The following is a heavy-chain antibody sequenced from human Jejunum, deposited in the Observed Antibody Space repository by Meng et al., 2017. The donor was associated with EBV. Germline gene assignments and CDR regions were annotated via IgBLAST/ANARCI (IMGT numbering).Heavy chain of an antibody. CDR1: EDTFTSYY. V-gene: IGHV1-46*01. D-gene: IGHD5-24*01. Sequence: QGQRWPFGARVKRLGASVKVYCKVSEDTFTSYYMHWVRQAPGQGLEWMGIINPTGDSTTYAEKFQGRLTMTRDTSTTTAYMELSSLRSEDTAVYYCAGGMTIRQNWFDPWGQGTLVTVAS. CDR2: INPTGDST. CDR3: AGGMTIRQNWFDP. J-gene: IGHJ5*02.